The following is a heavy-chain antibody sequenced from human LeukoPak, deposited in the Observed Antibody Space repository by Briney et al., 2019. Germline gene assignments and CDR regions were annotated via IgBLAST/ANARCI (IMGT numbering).Heavy chain of an antibody. CDR1: GYTLTELS. CDR2: FDPVDGET. V-gene: IGHV1-24*01. D-gene: IGHD1-26*01. J-gene: IGHJ4*02. Sequence: ASVKVSCKVSGYTLTELSMHWVRQAPGKGLEWMGGFDPVDGETIYAQKFQGRVTMTEDTSTDTAYMELSSLRSEDTAVYYCATIWGDGSYYHFDYWGQGTLVTVSS. CDR3: ATIWGDGSYYHFDY.